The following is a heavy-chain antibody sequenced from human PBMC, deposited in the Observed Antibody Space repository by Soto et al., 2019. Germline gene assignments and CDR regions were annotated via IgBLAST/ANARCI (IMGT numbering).Heavy chain of an antibody. Sequence: HPGGSLRLSCAASGFTFSSYAMHWVRQAPGKGLEWVAVISYDGSNKYYADSVKGRFTISRDNSKNTLYLQMNSLRAEDTAVYYCARWARNVDTAMVGRHYYYGMDVWGQGTTVTVSS. CDR1: GFTFSSYA. J-gene: IGHJ6*02. CDR3: ARWARNVDTAMVGRHYYYGMDV. CDR2: ISYDGSNK. V-gene: IGHV3-30-3*01. D-gene: IGHD5-18*01.